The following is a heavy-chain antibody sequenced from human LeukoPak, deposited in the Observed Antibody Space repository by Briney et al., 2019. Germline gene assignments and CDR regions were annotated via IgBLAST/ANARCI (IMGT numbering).Heavy chain of an antibody. Sequence: SQTLSLTCAISGDSVSSNSAAWNRIRQSPSRGLEWLGRTYYRSKWYNDYAVSVNSRISINPDTSTNQFSLQLNSVTPEDTAVYYCAREAAGFTYWGQGTLVTVSS. CDR2: TYYRSKWYN. J-gene: IGHJ4*02. V-gene: IGHV6-1*01. CDR3: AREAAGFTY. CDR1: GDSVSSNSAA. D-gene: IGHD6-13*01.